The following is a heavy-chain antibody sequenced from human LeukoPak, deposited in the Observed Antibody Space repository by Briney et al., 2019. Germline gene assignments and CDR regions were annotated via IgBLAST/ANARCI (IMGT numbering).Heavy chain of an antibody. CDR1: GFTFDDYA. CDR3: AELGITMSGGV. CDR2: ISWNSGSI. Sequence: GGSLRLSCAASGFTFDDYAMHWVRQAPGKGLEWVAGISWNSGSIGYADSVKGRFTISRDNAKNSLYLQMNSLRAEDTAVYYCAELGITMSGGVWGKGTTVTISS. D-gene: IGHD3-10*02. J-gene: IGHJ6*04. V-gene: IGHV3-9*01.